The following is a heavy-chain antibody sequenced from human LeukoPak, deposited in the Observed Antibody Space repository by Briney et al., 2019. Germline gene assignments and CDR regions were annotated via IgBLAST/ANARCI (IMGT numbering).Heavy chain of an antibody. CDR2: INQDGSEK. CDR3: ARDRYSSGGLDV. Sequence: GGSLRLSCAASGFSFSTNWMTWVRQAPGKGLEWVANINQDGSEKYYVDSVKGRFTISRDNAKNSLYLQMNSLRAEDTAVYYCARDRYSSGGLDVWGQGTTVTVSS. J-gene: IGHJ6*02. D-gene: IGHD3-22*01. CDR1: GFSFSTNW. V-gene: IGHV3-7*04.